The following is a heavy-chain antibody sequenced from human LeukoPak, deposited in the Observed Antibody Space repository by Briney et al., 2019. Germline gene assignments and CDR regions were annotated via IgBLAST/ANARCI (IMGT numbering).Heavy chain of an antibody. Sequence: GGSLRLSCAASGFTVRSNYMTWVRQASGKGLEWVSVIYSGGSTYYADSVKGRFTISRDNSKNTLYLQMNSLRTEDTAIYYCAREGVAAAGYYYYYMDVWGKGTTVTVSS. CDR3: AREGVAAAGYYYYYMDV. CDR2: IYSGGST. CDR1: GFTVRSNY. V-gene: IGHV3-66*02. D-gene: IGHD6-13*01. J-gene: IGHJ6*03.